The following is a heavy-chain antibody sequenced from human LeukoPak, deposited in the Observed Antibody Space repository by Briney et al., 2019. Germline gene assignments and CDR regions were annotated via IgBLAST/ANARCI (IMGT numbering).Heavy chain of an antibody. J-gene: IGHJ3*02. Sequence: ASVKVSCKASGGTFSSYAITWVRQAPGQGVEWMGGIIPIFGTANYAQKFQVRVTITTDESTSIAYMELSTLRPTATAVYSRARERSMIVAAFDTSRQGTMVTVSS. CDR2: IIPIFGTA. CDR1: GGTFSSYA. V-gene: IGHV1-69*05. CDR3: ARERSMIVAAFDT. D-gene: IGHD3-22*01.